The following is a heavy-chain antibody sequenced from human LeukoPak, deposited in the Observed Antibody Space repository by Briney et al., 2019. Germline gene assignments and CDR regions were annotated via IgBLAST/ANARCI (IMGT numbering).Heavy chain of an antibody. CDR1: GYTFTDYY. J-gene: IGHJ4*02. CDR2: INPDSGET. D-gene: IGHD4-11*01. Sequence: GASVKVSCKTSGYTFTDYYIHWVQQAPGQGLEWMGWINPDSGETNSAQKFRGRVTMTGDTSIGTAYMDLSRVTSDDTAVYYCARDRDYSNTERGFDYWGQGTLVTVSS. CDR3: ARDRDYSNTERGFDY. V-gene: IGHV1-2*02.